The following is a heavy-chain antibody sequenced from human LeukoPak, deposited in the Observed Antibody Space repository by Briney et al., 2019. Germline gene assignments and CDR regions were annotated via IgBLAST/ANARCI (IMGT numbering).Heavy chain of an antibody. CDR2: INPNSGGT. D-gene: IGHD4-17*01. CDR3: ARGFSFGGLSSYGDHDLGY. V-gene: IGHV1-2*02. J-gene: IGHJ4*02. CDR1: GYTFTGYY. Sequence: ASVKVSCKASGYTFTGYYMHWVRQAPGQGLEWMGWINPNSGGTTYAQKFQGRVTMTRDTSISTAYMELSRLRSDDTAVYYCARGFSFGGLSSYGDHDLGYWCQGTLVTVSS.